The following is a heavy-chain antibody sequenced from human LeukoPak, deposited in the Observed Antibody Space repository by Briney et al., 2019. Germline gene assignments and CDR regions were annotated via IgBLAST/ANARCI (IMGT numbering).Heavy chain of an antibody. V-gene: IGHV3-48*04. CDR3: VMAGRYGTSY. CDR1: GFTFSSYS. D-gene: IGHD6-19*01. Sequence: GGSLRLSCAASGFTFSSYSMNWVRQAPGKGLEWVSYISSSSSTIYYADSVKGRFTISRDNAKNSLYLQMNSLRAEDTAVYYCVMAGRYGTSYWGQGTLVTVSS. J-gene: IGHJ4*02. CDR2: ISSSSSTI.